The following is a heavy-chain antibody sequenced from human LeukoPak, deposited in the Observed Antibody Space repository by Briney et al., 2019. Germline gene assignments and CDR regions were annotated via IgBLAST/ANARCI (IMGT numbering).Heavy chain of an antibody. D-gene: IGHD6-19*01. CDR1: GFTFSSYW. CDR2: INSDGSST. J-gene: IGHJ5*02. Sequence: GGSLRLSCAASGFTFSSYWMHWVRQAPGKGLVWVSRINSDGSSTSYADSVEGRFTISRDNAKNTLYLQMNSLRAEDTAVYYCARDPEGAVAAVNWFDPWGQGTLVTVSS. CDR3: ARDPEGAVAAVNWFDP. V-gene: IGHV3-74*01.